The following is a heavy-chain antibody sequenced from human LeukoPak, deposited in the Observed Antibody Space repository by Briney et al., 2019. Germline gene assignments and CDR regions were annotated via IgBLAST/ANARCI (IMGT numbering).Heavy chain of an antibody. CDR2: ISYDGSNK. Sequence: GRSLRLSCAASGFTFSSHGVHWVRQAPGKGLEWVAVISYDGSNKYYADSVKGRFTISRDNSKNTLYLQMNSLRAEDTAVYYCATSLRYFDWLRNFDYWGQGTLVTVSS. CDR1: GFTFSSHG. CDR3: ATSLRYFDWLRNFDY. V-gene: IGHV3-30*03. J-gene: IGHJ4*02. D-gene: IGHD3-9*01.